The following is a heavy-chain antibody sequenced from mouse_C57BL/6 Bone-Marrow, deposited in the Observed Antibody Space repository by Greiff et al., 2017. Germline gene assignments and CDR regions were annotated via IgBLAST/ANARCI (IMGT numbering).Heavy chain of an antibody. Sequence: VQLQQSGPGLVQPSQSLSITCTVSGFSLTSYGVHWVRQSPGKGLEWLGVIWRGGSTDYNAAFISRLSISKDNSKSQVFFKMNSLQADDTAIYYCARNFGYYEGYYFDYWGQGTTLTVSS. CDR2: IWRGGST. CDR3: ARNFGYYEGYYFDY. V-gene: IGHV2-2*01. J-gene: IGHJ2*01. CDR1: GFSLTSYG. D-gene: IGHD2-3*01.